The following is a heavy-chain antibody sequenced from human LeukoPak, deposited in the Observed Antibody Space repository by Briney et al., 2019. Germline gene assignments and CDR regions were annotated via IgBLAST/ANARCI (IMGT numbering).Heavy chain of an antibody. CDR1: GFSFSSHA. V-gene: IGHV3-7*03. Sequence: GRSLRLSCVTSGFSFSSHAMHWVRQAPGKGLEWVASINHDGNVNYYVDSVKGRFTISRDNAKNSLYLQMSNLSAEDTAVYFCARGGGLDVWGQGATVTVSS. CDR3: ARGGGLDV. J-gene: IGHJ6*02. CDR2: INHDGNVN. D-gene: IGHD3-16*01.